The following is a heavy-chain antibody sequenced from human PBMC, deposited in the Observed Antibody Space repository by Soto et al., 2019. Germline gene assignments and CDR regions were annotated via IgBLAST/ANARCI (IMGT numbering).Heavy chain of an antibody. Sequence: QVQLVQSGAEVKKPGSSVKVSCKASGGTFSSYAISWVRQAPGQGLEWMGGMIPISATTNYAQKFQGRVTITADESTSTAYMELSSLRSEDTAMYYCARSQGSSTSLEIYYYYYYGMDVWGQGTTVTVSS. CDR1: GGTFSSYA. V-gene: IGHV1-69*01. CDR3: ARSQGSSTSLEIYYYYYYGMDV. D-gene: IGHD2-2*01. J-gene: IGHJ6*02. CDR2: MIPISATT.